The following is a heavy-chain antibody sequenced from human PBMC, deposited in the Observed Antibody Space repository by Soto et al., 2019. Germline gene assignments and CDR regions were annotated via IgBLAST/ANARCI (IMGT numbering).Heavy chain of an antibody. CDR2: ISGSGGST. CDR3: ARDLGYCSGGSCYDFDY. J-gene: IGHJ4*02. D-gene: IGHD2-15*01. Sequence: PGGSLRLSCAASGFTFSSYAMSWVRQAPGKGLEWVSAISGSGGSTYYADSVKGRFTISRDNSKNTLYLQMNSLGAEDTAVYYCARDLGYCSGGSCYDFDYWGQGTLVTVSS. V-gene: IGHV3-23*01. CDR1: GFTFSSYA.